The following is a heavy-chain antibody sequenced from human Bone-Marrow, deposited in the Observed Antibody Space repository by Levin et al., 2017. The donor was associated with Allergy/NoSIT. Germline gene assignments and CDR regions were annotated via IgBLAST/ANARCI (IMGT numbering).Heavy chain of an antibody. D-gene: IGHD6-13*01. Sequence: PSETLSLTCNVSGSTIRNYFWNWIRQSPGKGLEWIGYIYHSGSTNHNPSLKSRVTISVDTSNNQLSLKVNSVSAADTAVYYCARYIAAGGLHYGMDVWGQGTTVTVSS. CDR2: IYHSGST. CDR3: ARYIAAGGLHYGMDV. CDR1: GSTIRNYF. J-gene: IGHJ6*02. V-gene: IGHV4-59*01.